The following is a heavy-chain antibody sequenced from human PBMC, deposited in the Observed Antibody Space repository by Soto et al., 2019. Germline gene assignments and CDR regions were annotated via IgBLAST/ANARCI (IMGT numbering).Heavy chain of an antibody. CDR1: GLIFSDYH. CDR3: AILGGRYGGSNDLED. J-gene: IGHJ6*02. CDR2: IRRKANSYTT. Sequence: EVQLVESGGGLVQPGGSLRLSCAASGLIFSDYHMDWVRQAPGKGLEWVGRIRRKANSYTTEYAASVKGRFTISRDDSKISLELQMNSPKTKEAAVYYCAILGGRYGGSNDLEDWGQGTTVNVSS. D-gene: IGHD6-19*01. V-gene: IGHV3-72*01.